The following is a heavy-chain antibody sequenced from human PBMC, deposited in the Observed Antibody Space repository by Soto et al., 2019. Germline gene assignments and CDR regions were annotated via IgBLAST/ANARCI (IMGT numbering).Heavy chain of an antibody. CDR2: TLHNANA. CDR1: GASVTSTGYY. D-gene: IGHD6-19*01. Sequence: QVQLRESGPGLMRPSQTLSLTCTVSGASVTSTGYYWTWIRQSPGKVLEWLGNTLHNANADYSRSLGTRLSISLDSSKSQFSLKLNSLSAADPAIYFCAGVSAVSAEHYFDYWGQGALVTVSS. CDR3: AGVSAVSAEHYFDY. J-gene: IGHJ4*02. V-gene: IGHV4-30-4*01.